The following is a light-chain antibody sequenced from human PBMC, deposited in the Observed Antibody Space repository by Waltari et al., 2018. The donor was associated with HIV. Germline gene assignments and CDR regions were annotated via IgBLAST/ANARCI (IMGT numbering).Light chain of an antibody. CDR2: EVN. V-gene: IGLV2-23*02. J-gene: IGLJ3*02. CDR3: CSYAGSSTFYWV. Sequence: QSALTQPASVSGSPGQSITISCTGTSSDVGPYNLVSWYQQYPGKAPKLLIYEVNKRPSGVSNRFSGSKSGNTASLTISGLQAEDEADYHCCSYAGSSTFYWVFGGGTKVTVL. CDR1: SSDVGPYNL.